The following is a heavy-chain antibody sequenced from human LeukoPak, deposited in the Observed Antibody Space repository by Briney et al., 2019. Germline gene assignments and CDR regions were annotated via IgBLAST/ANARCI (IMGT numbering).Heavy chain of an antibody. CDR3: ARSYIVVVPAVYFDN. CDR1: GYTFSTYA. D-gene: IGHD2-2*01. J-gene: IGHJ4*02. CDR2: INGGDGNT. Sequence: ASVKVSCKTSGYTFSTYAVQWVRQAPGQRLEWMGWINGGDGNTKFSQKFQGRVTITRDTSASSSYMELSSLRSEDTAVYYCARSYIVVVPAVYFDNWGQGTLVTVSS. V-gene: IGHV1-3*01.